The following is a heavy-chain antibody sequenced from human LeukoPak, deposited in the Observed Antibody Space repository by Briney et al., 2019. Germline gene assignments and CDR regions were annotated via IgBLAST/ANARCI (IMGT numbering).Heavy chain of an antibody. CDR3: AKGGQYGSSWYLIDY. V-gene: IGHV3-23*01. J-gene: IGHJ4*02. D-gene: IGHD6-13*01. CDR2: VSGSGDST. Sequence: GESLKISCAASGFTFSTYAMSWVRQAPGGGLEWVSTVSGSGDSTYFADSVKGRFTISRDNSKNTLFLQMNSLRAEDTAVYYCAKGGQYGSSWYLIDYWGLGTLVTVSS. CDR1: GFTFSTYA.